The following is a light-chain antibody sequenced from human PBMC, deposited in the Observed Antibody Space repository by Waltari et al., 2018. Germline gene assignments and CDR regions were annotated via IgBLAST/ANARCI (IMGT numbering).Light chain of an antibody. CDR2: KAS. CDR3: QQYNSYRT. V-gene: IGKV1-5*03. Sequence: DIQMTQSPSTLSASVGDRVTITCRASQSIRSWLAWYQQKPGKAPKILIYKASSLESGVPSRFSGSGSGTEFTLTIRSLQPDDFATYYCQQYNSYRTFGQGTKVEIK. CDR1: QSIRSW. J-gene: IGKJ1*01.